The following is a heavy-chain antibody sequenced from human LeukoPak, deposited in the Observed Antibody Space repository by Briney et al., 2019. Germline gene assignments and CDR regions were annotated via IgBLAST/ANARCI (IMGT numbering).Heavy chain of an antibody. CDR1: GGTFSSYA. J-gene: IGHJ5*02. V-gene: IGHV1-69*04. D-gene: IGHD6-13*01. Sequence: SVKVPCKASGGTFSSYAISWVRQAPGQGLEWMGRIIPILGIANYAQKLQGRVTMTTDTSTSTAYMELRSLRSDDTAVYYCARGSGAAAANNWFDPWGQGTLVTVSS. CDR2: IIPILGIA. CDR3: ARGSGAAAANNWFDP.